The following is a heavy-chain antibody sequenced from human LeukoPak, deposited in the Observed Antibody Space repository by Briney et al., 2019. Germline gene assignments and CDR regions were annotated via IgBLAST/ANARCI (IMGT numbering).Heavy chain of an antibody. V-gene: IGHV3-11*01. CDR2: ISSSGSTI. Sequence: GGSLRLSCAASGFTFSDYYMSWIRQAPGKGLEWVSYISSSGSTIYYADSVKGRFTISRDNAKNSLYLQMNSLRAEDTAVYYCATPDYGDYYYYGMDVWGQGTTVTVSS. CDR3: ATPDYGDYYYYGMDV. J-gene: IGHJ6*02. D-gene: IGHD4-17*01. CDR1: GFTFSDYY.